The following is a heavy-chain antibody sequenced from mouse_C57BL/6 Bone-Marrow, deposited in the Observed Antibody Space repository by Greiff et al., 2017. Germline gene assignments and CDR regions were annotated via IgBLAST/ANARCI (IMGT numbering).Heavy chain of an antibody. V-gene: IGHV5-4*03. CDR2: ISDGGSYT. CDR3: ARGEEVWLRRNWYFDV. D-gene: IGHD2-2*01. Sequence: EVKLMESGGGLVKPGGSLKLSCAASGFTFSSYAMSWVRQTPEKRLEWVATISDGGSYTYYPDNVKGRFTISRDNAKNNLYLQMSHLKSEDTAMYYCARGEEVWLRRNWYFDVWGTGTTVTVSS. CDR1: GFTFSSYA. J-gene: IGHJ1*03.